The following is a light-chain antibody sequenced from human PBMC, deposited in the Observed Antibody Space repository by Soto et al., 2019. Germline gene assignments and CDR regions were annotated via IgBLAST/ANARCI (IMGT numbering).Light chain of an antibody. J-gene: IGLJ1*01. CDR1: SSDLAIYNY. V-gene: IGLV2-14*01. Sequence: QSALTQPASVSGSPGQSITISCTGTSSDLAIYNYVSWYQQQPSKAPKLMIYQVTNRPSGVSNRFSGSRSGNTASLTISGLQAEDEADYYCSSYTDSSNDVFGTGTKLTVL. CDR2: QVT. CDR3: SSYTDSSNDV.